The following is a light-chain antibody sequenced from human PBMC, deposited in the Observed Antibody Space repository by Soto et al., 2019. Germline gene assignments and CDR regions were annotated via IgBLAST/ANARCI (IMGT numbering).Light chain of an antibody. CDR3: SSYAGTAYV. J-gene: IGLJ1*01. Sequence: QSALTQPASVSGSPGQSITISCTGTSSDVGGYNYVSWYQQHPGKAPKLMIYEVAKRPSGVPDRFSGSKSGNTASLTVSGLQAEDEADYYCSSYAGTAYVFGTGTKLTAL. CDR2: EVA. CDR1: SSDVGGYNY. V-gene: IGLV2-8*01.